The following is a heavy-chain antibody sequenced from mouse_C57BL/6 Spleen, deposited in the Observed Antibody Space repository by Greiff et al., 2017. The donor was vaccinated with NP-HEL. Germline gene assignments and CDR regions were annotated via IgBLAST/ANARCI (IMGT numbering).Heavy chain of an antibody. D-gene: IGHD1-1*01. J-gene: IGHJ2*01. CDR1: GYSFTGYY. V-gene: IGHV1-42*01. CDR3: AGIYYYGSSPYFDH. Sequence: VQLQQSGPELVKPGASVKISCKASGYSFTGYYMNWVKQSPEKSLEWIGEINPSTGGTTYNQKFKAKATLTVDKSSSTAYMQLKSLTSEDSAVYYCAGIYYYGSSPYFDHWGQGTTLTVSS. CDR2: INPSTGGT.